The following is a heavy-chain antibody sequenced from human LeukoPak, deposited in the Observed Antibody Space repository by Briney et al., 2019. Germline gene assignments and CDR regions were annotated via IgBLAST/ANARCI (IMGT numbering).Heavy chain of an antibody. Sequence: SETLSLTCTVSGGSINSYYWGWIRQPAGKGLEWIGRIYTTGSTNYYPSLESRVTMSVDTSKNQFSLKLTSVTAADTAMYYCARAGYTISYYSLDYWGQGTLVTVSS. CDR2: IYTTGST. V-gene: IGHV4-4*07. CDR1: GGSINSYY. CDR3: ARAGYTISYYSLDY. J-gene: IGHJ4*02. D-gene: IGHD1-26*01.